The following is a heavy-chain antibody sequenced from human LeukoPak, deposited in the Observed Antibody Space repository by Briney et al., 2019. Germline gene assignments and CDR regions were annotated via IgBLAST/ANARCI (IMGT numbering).Heavy chain of an antibody. V-gene: IGHV1-24*01. CDR3: ATTWELSGYYFDY. J-gene: IGHJ4*02. CDR2: FDPEDGET. D-gene: IGHD1-26*01. CDR1: GYTLTELS. Sequence: ASVKVSCKVSGYTLTELSMHWVRQAPGKWLEWMGGFDPEDGETIYAQKFQGRVTMTEDTSTDTAYMELSSLRSEDTAVYYCATTWELSGYYFDYWGQGTLVTVSS.